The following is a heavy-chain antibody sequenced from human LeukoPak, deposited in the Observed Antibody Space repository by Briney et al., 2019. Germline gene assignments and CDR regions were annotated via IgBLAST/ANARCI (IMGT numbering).Heavy chain of an antibody. CDR3: TRHGPPSYGSGSYSDY. CDR2: IRSKANSYAT. D-gene: IGHD3-10*01. CDR1: GFTFSSYE. V-gene: IGHV3-73*01. J-gene: IGHJ4*02. Sequence: PGGSLRLSCAASGFTFSSYEMNWVRQASGKGLEWVGRIRSKANSYATAYAASVKGRFTISRDDSKNTAYLQMNSLKTEDTAVYYCTRHGPPSYGSGSYSDYWGQGTLVTVSS.